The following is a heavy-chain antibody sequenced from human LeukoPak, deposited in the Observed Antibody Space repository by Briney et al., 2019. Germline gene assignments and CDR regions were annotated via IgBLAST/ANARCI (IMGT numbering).Heavy chain of an antibody. J-gene: IGHJ4*02. D-gene: IGHD5-18*01. V-gene: IGHV4-59*01. CDR1: GGSISSYY. CDR2: IYYSGST. Sequence: NPSETLSLTCTVSGGSISSYYWSWIRQPPGKGLEWIGYIYYSGSTNYNPSLKSRVTISVDTSKNQFSLKPSSVTAADTAVYYCARTEDTAMAFDYWGQGTLVTVSS. CDR3: ARTEDTAMAFDY.